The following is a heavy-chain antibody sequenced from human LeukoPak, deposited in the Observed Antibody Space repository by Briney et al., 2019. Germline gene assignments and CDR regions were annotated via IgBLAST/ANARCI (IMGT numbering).Heavy chain of an antibody. Sequence: GGSLRLSCAASGFIFKDYAMSWVRQAPGKGLEWISLIFNDGIGTHYAASVKGRFTISRDISKNTLFLQMNSLRVEDTALYYCAKQEGSEAGNYYVDHWGRGTLVTVSS. CDR2: IFNDGIGT. D-gene: IGHD1-14*01. J-gene: IGHJ4*02. V-gene: IGHV3-23*03. CDR3: AKQEGSEAGNYYVDH. CDR1: GFIFKDYA.